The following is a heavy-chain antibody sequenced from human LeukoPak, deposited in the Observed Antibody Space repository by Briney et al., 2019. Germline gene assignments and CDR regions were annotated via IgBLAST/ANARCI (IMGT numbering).Heavy chain of an antibody. D-gene: IGHD3-3*01. CDR3: ASFGNPYLPPNYPFFP. J-gene: IGHJ5*02. Sequence: SETLSLTCTVSGGSISSGSYYWSWIRQPAGKGLEWIGRIYTSGSTYYNPSLKSRVTISVDTSKNQFSLKLSSVTAADTAVYYCASFGNPYLPPNYPFFPWGQGTLVTVSS. CDR1: GGSISSGSYY. V-gene: IGHV4-61*02. CDR2: IYTSGST.